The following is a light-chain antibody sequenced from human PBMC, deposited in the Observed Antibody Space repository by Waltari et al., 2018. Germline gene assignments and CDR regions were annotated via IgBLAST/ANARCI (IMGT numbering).Light chain of an antibody. V-gene: IGKV1-9*01. CDR2: AAS. CDR1: QGISYY. CDR3: QQLNSYQWT. Sequence: IQLTQPPSSLSASVGNRVTITCRASQGISYYLSWYQQKPGKAPKLLIYAASTLQSGVPSRFSGGGSGTDFTLTISSLQPEDFATYYCQQLNSYQWTFGQGTKVEIK. J-gene: IGKJ1*01.